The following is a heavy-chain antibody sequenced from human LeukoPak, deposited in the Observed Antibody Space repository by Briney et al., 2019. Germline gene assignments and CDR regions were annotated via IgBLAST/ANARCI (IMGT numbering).Heavy chain of an antibody. CDR3: ARDSGYCSGGSCWYFDY. CDR2: IIPIFGTA. CDR1: GGTFSSYA. Sequence: SVKVSCKASGGTFSSYAISWVRQAPGQGLEWMGGIIPIFGTANYAQKFQGRVTITADESTSTAYMELSSLRSEDTAVYYCARDSGYCSGGSCWYFDYWGQGTLVTVSS. D-gene: IGHD2-15*01. J-gene: IGHJ4*02. V-gene: IGHV1-69*13.